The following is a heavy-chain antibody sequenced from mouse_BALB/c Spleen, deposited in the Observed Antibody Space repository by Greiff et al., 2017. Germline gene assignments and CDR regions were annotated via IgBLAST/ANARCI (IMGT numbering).Heavy chain of an antibody. Sequence: EVMLVESGGDLVKPGGSLKLSCAASGFTFSSYGMSWVRQTPDKRLEWVATISSGGSYTYYPDSVKGRFTISRDNAKNTLYLQMSSLKSEDTAMYYCARPNYDGYYVDYWGQGTTLTVSS. D-gene: IGHD2-3*01. V-gene: IGHV5-6*01. CDR3: ARPNYDGYYVDY. J-gene: IGHJ2*01. CDR2: ISSGGSYT. CDR1: GFTFSSYG.